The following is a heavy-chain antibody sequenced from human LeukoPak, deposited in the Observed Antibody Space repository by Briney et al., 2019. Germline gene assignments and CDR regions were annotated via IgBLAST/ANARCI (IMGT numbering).Heavy chain of an antibody. Sequence: QTGGSLRLSCAASGFMFSNFAMSWVRQAPGKGLEWVSTIYYSGGNTYSADSVKGRFTISRDNAKNTLYLQMNSLRAEDTDVYYCAKDQGQAVVPRRFDYWGQGTLVTVSS. J-gene: IGHJ4*02. CDR1: GFMFSNFA. CDR2: IYYSGGNT. D-gene: IGHD2-2*01. V-gene: IGHV3-23*01. CDR3: AKDQGQAVVPRRFDY.